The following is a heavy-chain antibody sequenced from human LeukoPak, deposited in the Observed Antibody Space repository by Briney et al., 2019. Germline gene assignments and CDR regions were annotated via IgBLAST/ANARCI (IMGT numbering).Heavy chain of an antibody. V-gene: IGHV3-13*01. CDR3: ARDSRGNFDL. CDR1: GFTLSTYD. CDR2: SGIVGDT. Sequence: PGGSLRLSCAAFGFTLSTYDMHWVRRAPGKGLEWVSLSGIVGDTDYSDSVTGRFTISRDNAKDSLFLQMSSLRVGDTAFYYCARDSRGNFDLWGQGTLVTVSS. J-gene: IGHJ4*02.